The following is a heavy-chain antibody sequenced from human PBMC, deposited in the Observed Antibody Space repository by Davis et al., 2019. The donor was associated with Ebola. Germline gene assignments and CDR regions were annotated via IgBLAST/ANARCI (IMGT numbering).Heavy chain of an antibody. CDR1: GFRVSGPY. CDR2: IYTGGRT. V-gene: IGHV3-66*04. CDR3: ARHYVYDYYMGLDV. J-gene: IGHJ6*02. Sequence: PGSLLKISCAASGFRVSGPYMSWVRQAPGKGLEWVSVIYTGGRTYYTDSVKGRFTISRDNSKNTIYLQMNSLRAEDTAVYYCARHYVYDYYMGLDVWGQGTTVTVSS. D-gene: IGHD3-10*02.